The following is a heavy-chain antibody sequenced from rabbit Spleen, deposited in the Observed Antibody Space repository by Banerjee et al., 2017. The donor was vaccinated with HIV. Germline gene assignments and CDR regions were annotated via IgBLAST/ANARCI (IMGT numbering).Heavy chain of an antibody. J-gene: IGHJ4*01. D-gene: IGHD1-1*01. V-gene: IGHV1S45*01. Sequence: QEQLVESGGGLVQPEGSLALTCKASGFSFSSSDYICWVRQAPGKGLEWISCIAGSSSGFTYFASWAKGRFTISKTSSTTVTLHMTSLTAADTATYFCARDLVAIIGWNFNLWGPGTLVTVS. CDR1: GFSFSSSDY. CDR2: IAGSSSGFT. CDR3: ARDLVAIIGWNFNL.